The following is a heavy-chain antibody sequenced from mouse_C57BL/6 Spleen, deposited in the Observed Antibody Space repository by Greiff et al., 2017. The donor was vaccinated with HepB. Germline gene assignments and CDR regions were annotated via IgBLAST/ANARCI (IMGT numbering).Heavy chain of an antibody. CDR3: ARGDYGSPYYVDY. CDR1: GYTFTSYW. J-gene: IGHJ2*01. CDR2: IHPNSGST. V-gene: IGHV1-64*01. D-gene: IGHD1-1*01. Sequence: QVQLKQPGAELVKPGASVKLSCKASGYTFTSYWMHWVKQRPGQGLEWIGMIHPNSGSTNYNEKFKSKATLTVDKSSSTAYMQLSSLTSEDSAVYYGARGDYGSPYYVDYWGQGTTLTGSS.